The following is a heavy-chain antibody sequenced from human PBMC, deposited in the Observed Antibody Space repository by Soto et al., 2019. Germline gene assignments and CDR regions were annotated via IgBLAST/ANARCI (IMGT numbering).Heavy chain of an antibody. CDR1: GGSISSGGYY. J-gene: IGHJ5*02. D-gene: IGHD4-17*01. Sequence: TLSLTCTVSGGSISSGGYYWSWIRQHPGKGLEWIGYIYYSGSTYYNPSLKSRVTISVDTSKNQFSLKLSSVTAADTAVYYCAREYLTMVTSNWFDPWGQGTLVTVSS. V-gene: IGHV4-31*03. CDR3: AREYLTMVTSNWFDP. CDR2: IYYSGST.